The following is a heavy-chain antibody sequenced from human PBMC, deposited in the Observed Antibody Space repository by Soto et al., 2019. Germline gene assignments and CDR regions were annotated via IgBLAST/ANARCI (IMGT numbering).Heavy chain of an antibody. CDR3: ARGAADTAMVDS. J-gene: IGHJ4*02. CDR1: GGSINSFY. D-gene: IGHD5-18*01. Sequence: SETLSLTCTVSGGSINSFYWSWIRQPAGKGLEWIGRIYSSGTTNYNPSLKGRVAMSVDTSKNQLPLSLSSVTAADTAVYYCARGAADTAMVDSWGQGTLVTVSS. V-gene: IGHV4-4*07. CDR2: IYSSGTT.